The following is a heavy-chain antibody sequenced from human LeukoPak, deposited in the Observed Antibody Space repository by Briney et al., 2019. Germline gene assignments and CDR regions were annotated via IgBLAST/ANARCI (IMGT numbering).Heavy chain of an antibody. D-gene: IGHD6-19*01. CDR1: GFTVSSNY. CDR3: ARAIPYSSGWYGRLDY. J-gene: IGHJ4*02. Sequence: GGSLRLSCAASGFTVSSNYMSWVRQAPGKGLEWVSVIYSGGSTYYADSVKGRFTISRHNSKNTLYLQMNSLRAEDTAVYYCARAIPYSSGWYGRLDYWGQGTLVTVSS. CDR2: IYSGGST. V-gene: IGHV3-53*04.